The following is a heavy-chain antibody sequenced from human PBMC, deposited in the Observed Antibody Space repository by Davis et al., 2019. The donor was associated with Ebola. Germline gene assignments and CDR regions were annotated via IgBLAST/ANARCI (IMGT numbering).Heavy chain of an antibody. J-gene: IGHJ3*01. Sequence: GESLKISCAASGFTFSSYAMSWVRQAPGKGLEWVSTLGTRATTTYYADSVKGRFTISRDNSKNTLYLQMNSLRAEDTAMYYCAKTDYYDRRLGAFDLWGQGTMVTVSS. V-gene: IGHV3-23*01. CDR2: LGTRATTT. CDR1: GFTFSSYA. D-gene: IGHD3-22*01. CDR3: AKTDYYDRRLGAFDL.